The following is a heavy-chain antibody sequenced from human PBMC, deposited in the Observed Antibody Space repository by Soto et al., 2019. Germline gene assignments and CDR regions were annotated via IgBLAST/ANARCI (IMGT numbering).Heavy chain of an antibody. CDR2: ISGSGGST. D-gene: IGHD6-19*01. Sequence: PVGSLRLSCAASGFTFSSYAMSWVRQAPGKGLEWVSAISGSGGSTYYADSVKGRFTISRDNSKNTLYLQMNSLRAEDTAVYYCAKSVAGWLAYYFDYWGQGTLVTVS. CDR1: GFTFSSYA. V-gene: IGHV3-23*01. CDR3: AKSVAGWLAYYFDY. J-gene: IGHJ4*02.